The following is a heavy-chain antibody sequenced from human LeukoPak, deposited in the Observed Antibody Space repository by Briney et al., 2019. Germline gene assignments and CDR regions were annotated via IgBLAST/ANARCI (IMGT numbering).Heavy chain of an antibody. D-gene: IGHD3/OR15-3a*01. CDR1: GFTFSSYG. J-gene: IGHJ5*02. Sequence: GGSLRLSCAASGFTFSSYGTHWVRQAPGKGLEWVSYISSSSSTIYYADSVKGRFTVSGDSAKNSLYLQMNSLRAEDTAVYYCARGPPAGYSTNWFDPWGQGTLVTVSS. CDR2: ISSSSSTI. CDR3: ARGPPAGYSTNWFDP. V-gene: IGHV3-48*04.